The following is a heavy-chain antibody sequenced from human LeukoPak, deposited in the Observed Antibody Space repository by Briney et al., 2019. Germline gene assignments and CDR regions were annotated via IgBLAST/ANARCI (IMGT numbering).Heavy chain of an antibody. V-gene: IGHV3-21*01. CDR2: ISSSSSYI. J-gene: IGHJ6*02. D-gene: IGHD3-3*01. CDR1: GFTFSSYS. Sequence: GGSLRLSCAASGFTFSSYSMNWVRQAPGKGLEWVSSISSSSSYIYYADSVKGRFTISRDNAKNSLYLQMNSLRAEDTAVYYCARDRVRYDFRSGYSSYYYGMDVWGQGTTVTVSS. CDR3: ARDRVRYDFRSGYSSYYYGMDV.